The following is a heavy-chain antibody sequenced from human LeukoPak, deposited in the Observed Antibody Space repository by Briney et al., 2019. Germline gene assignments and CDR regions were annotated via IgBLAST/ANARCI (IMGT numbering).Heavy chain of an antibody. V-gene: IGHV3-30*03. Sequence: GGSLRLSCAASGFTFSSYGMHWVRQAPGKGLEWVAVISYDGNNKYYADSVKGRFTISRDNSKNTLDLQMHSLRAEDTAVHYCATYPDAYYYSGMDVWGQGTTVTVSS. CDR1: GFTFSSYG. CDR2: ISYDGNNK. J-gene: IGHJ6*02. D-gene: IGHD3-10*01. CDR3: ATYPDAYYYSGMDV.